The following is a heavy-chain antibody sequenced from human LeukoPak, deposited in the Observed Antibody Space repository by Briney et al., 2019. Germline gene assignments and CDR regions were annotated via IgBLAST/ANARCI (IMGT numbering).Heavy chain of an antibody. CDR1: GYTFTSYD. J-gene: IGHJ4*02. V-gene: IGHV1-18*01. CDR2: ISTYNDNT. CDR3: ARIQSRIIAARPGNPAFDY. Sequence: GASVKVSCKASGYTFTSYDISWVRQAPGQGLEWMGWISTYNDNTHYAQKLQGRVTMTTDTSTSTVYMELKSLRSDDTAVYYCARIQSRIIAARPGNPAFDYWGWGTLVTVSS. D-gene: IGHD6-6*01.